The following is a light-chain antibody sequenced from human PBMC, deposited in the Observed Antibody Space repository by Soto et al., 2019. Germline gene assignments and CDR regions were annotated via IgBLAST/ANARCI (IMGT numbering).Light chain of an antibody. Sequence: IRMTQSPSSFSASTGDRVTITCRASQVISSSLGWYQQKPGKAPKLLIYAASTLQSGVPLRFSGSGSGTDFTLTITALQSKDFATDDCQQYYSYPWTFGQGTKVEIK. J-gene: IGKJ1*01. V-gene: IGKV1-8*01. CDR2: AAS. CDR3: QQYYSYPWT. CDR1: QVISSS.